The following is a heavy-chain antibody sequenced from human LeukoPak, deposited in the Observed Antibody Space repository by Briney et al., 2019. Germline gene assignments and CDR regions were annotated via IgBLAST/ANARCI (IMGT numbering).Heavy chain of an antibody. CDR2: IYSGGST. J-gene: IGHJ4*02. D-gene: IGHD6-19*01. V-gene: IGHV3-66*01. Sequence: GGSLRLSCAASGFTFSSYSMNWVRQAPGKGLEWVSVIYSGGSTYYADSVKGRFTISRDNSKNTLYLQMNSLRAEDTAVYYCARDRHSSGWFDYWGQGTLVTVSS. CDR3: ARDRHSSGWFDY. CDR1: GFTFSSYS.